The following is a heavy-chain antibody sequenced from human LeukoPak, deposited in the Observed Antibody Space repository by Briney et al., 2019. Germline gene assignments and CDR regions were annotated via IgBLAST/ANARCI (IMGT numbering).Heavy chain of an antibody. CDR1: GFTFSSYW. CDR3: ARGFYRSFVDY. V-gene: IGHV3-74*01. J-gene: IGHJ4*02. Sequence: PGGSLRLSCAASGFTFSSYWMHWVRQAPGKGLVWVSRIDSDGSSTSYADSVKGRFTISRDNAKNTLYLQMNSLRAEDTAVYYCARGFYRSFVDYWGQETLVAVSS. D-gene: IGHD2-15*01. CDR2: IDSDGSST.